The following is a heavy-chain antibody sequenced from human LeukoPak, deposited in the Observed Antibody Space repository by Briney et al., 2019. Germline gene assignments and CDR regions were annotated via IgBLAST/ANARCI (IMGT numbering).Heavy chain of an antibody. D-gene: IGHD3-16*01. CDR2: IYYSGST. V-gene: IGHV4-39*07. CDR3: ARSRGGYGDYGSWFDP. J-gene: IGHJ5*02. CDR1: GGSISSSSYY. Sequence: PSETLSLTCTVSGGSISSSSYYWGWIRQPPGKGLEWIGSIYYSGSTYYNPSLKSRVTISVDTSKNQFSLTLNSVTAADTAVYYCARSRGGYGDYGSWFDPWGQGILVTVSS.